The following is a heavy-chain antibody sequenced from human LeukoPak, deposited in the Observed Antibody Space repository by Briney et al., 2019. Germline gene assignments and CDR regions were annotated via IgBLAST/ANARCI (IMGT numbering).Heavy chain of an antibody. V-gene: IGHV1-69*04. J-gene: IGHJ4*02. D-gene: IGHD6-6*01. CDR1: GGTFSSYT. CDR3: ARDVATLYYFDY. Sequence: SVKVSCKASGGTFSSYTITWVRQAPGQGLEWMGRIIPILGIANYAQKFQGRVTITADKSTSTAYMELSSLRSEDTAVYYCARDVATLYYFDYWAREPWSPSPQ. CDR2: IIPILGIA.